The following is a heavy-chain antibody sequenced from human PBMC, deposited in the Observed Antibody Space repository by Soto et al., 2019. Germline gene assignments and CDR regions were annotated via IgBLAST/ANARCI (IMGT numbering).Heavy chain of an antibody. CDR2: ISASGYSA. J-gene: IGHJ4*02. Sequence: EAQLLESGGGLVQPGGSLSLSCAASELAFSNYAMTWVRQAPGKGLEWVSVISASGYSAYYGGAVKGRFTTSRDNSKSTLYLQMNRLRADDTAVYYCAKGEQLWDPFDSWGQGTLVTVSS. D-gene: IGHD6-13*01. CDR3: AKGEQLWDPFDS. CDR1: ELAFSNYA. V-gene: IGHV3-23*01.